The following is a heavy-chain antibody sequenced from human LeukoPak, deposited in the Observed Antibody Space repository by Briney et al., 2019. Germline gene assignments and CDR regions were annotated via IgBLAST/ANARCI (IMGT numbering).Heavy chain of an antibody. J-gene: IGHJ4*02. Sequence: GGSLRLSCAASGFTFSSYEMNWVRQAPGKGLEWVSYISSSGSAIYYADSVKGRFTISRDNAKNSLYLQMNSLRAEDTAVYYCARREGSPWYYFDYWGQGTLVTVSS. CDR1: GFTFSSYE. V-gene: IGHV3-48*03. CDR3: ARREGSPWYYFDY. CDR2: ISSSGSAI. D-gene: IGHD6-13*01.